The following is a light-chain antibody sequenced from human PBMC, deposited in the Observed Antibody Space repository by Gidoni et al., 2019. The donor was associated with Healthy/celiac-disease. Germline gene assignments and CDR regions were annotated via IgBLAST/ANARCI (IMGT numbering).Light chain of an antibody. J-gene: IGKJ1*01. Sequence: ELVVTQSPATLSVSPGERATLSCRASQSIGSNLAWYQQKPGQAPRLLIYGASTRATGIPARFSGSGSGAEFTLTINSLQSEDFAVYYCQQYNNWPPTWTFGQGTEVEIK. CDR3: QQYNNWPPTWT. CDR2: GAS. V-gene: IGKV3-15*01. CDR1: QSIGSN.